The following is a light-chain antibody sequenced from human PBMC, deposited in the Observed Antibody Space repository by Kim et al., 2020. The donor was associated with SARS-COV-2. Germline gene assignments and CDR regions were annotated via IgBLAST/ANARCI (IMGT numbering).Light chain of an antibody. Sequence: SPEQRATPSCRASQSVTSSFLAWYQQKPRQAPRLLIYGASSRATGIADRFSGRGSGTDFTLTISRLQPEDFAVYYCQQYGDLPLTFGGGTKVDIK. CDR2: GAS. J-gene: IGKJ4*01. CDR1: QSVTSSF. V-gene: IGKV3-20*01. CDR3: QQYGDLPLT.